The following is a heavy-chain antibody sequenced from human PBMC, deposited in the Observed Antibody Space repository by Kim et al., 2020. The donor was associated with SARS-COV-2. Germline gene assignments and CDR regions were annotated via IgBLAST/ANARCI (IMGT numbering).Heavy chain of an antibody. V-gene: IGHV3-15*01. J-gene: IGHJ4*02. CDR2: IKSKTDGGTT. D-gene: IGHD3-9*01. CDR1: GFTFSNAW. CDR3: TTDILTGYYIPNFDY. Sequence: GGSLRLSCAASGFTFSNAWMSWVRQAPGKGLEWVGRIKSKTDGGTTDYAAPVKGRFTISRDDSKNTLYLQMNSLKTEDTAVYYCTTDILTGYYIPNFDYWGQGTLVTVSS.